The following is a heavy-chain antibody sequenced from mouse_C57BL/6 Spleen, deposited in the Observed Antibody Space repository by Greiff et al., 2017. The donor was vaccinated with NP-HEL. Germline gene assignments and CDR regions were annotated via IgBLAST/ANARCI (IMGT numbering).Heavy chain of an antibody. V-gene: IGHV1-64*01. CDR2: INPNSGST. CDR1: GYTFTNYW. J-gene: IGHJ2*01. CDR3: ASVVGY. Sequence: VQLQQPGAELVKPGASVKLSCKASGYTFTNYWMHWVKQRPGQGLEWIGRINPNSGSTKENEKFKSKATLTVDKSSSTAYMQLSSLTSEDSAVYYCASVVGYWGQGTTVTVSA.